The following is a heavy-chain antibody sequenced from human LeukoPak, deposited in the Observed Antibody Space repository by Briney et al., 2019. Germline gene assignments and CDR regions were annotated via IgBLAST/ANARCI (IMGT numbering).Heavy chain of an antibody. CDR1: GFIFSNYG. Sequence: PGGSLRLSCAASGFIFSNYGMHWVRQAPGKGLEWVAVISFDGSHKYYTDSVKGQFTMSRDNSKNTLYLQMNILRADDTAVYYCARGPISVLREVIIKRESGGGFDYWGQGTLVTVSS. V-gene: IGHV3-30*03. CDR3: ARGPISVLREVIIKRESGGGFDY. J-gene: IGHJ4*02. CDR2: ISFDGSHK. D-gene: IGHD3-10*01.